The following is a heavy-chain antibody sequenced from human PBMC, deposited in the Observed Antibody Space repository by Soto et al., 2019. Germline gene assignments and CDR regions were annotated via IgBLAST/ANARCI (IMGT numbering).Heavy chain of an antibody. D-gene: IGHD3-10*01. CDR1: GLTVSNNY. V-gene: IGHV3-53*01. Sequence: GVSLRLSCAASGLTVSNNYMSWVRQAPGKGLEWVSVIYNDGKTYYADSVKGRFTISRDTSKNTLHLQMDSLRDEDTAVYYCVRPLPSGQNYGMDVWGQGTTVTVSS. CDR2: IYNDGKT. J-gene: IGHJ6*02. CDR3: VRPLPSGQNYGMDV.